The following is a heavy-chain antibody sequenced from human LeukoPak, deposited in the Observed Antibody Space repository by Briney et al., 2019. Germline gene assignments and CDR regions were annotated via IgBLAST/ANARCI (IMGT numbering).Heavy chain of an antibody. J-gene: IGHJ5*02. CDR2: MNPNSGNT. Sequence: ASVKVSCKASGYTFTSYDINWVRQATGQGLEWMGWMNPNSGNTGYAQKFQGRVTMTRNTSISTAYMELSSLRSEDTAVYYCARGVGATVKFDPWGQGTLVTVSS. CDR3: ARGVGATVKFDP. V-gene: IGHV1-8*01. CDR1: GYTFTSYD. D-gene: IGHD1-26*01.